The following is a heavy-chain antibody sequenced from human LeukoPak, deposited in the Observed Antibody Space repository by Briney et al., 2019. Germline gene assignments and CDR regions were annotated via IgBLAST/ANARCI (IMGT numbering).Heavy chain of an antibody. V-gene: IGHV4-30-4*01. Sequence: PSQTLSLTCTVSGGSISSGDYYWSWIRQPPGKGLEWIGYIYYSGSTYYNPSLKSRVTISVDTSKNQFSLKLSSVTAADTAVYYCARGKKYGDYYYYGMDVWGKGTTVTVSS. CDR2: IYYSGST. CDR3: ARGKKYGDYYYYGMDV. D-gene: IGHD4-17*01. J-gene: IGHJ6*04. CDR1: GGSISSGDYY.